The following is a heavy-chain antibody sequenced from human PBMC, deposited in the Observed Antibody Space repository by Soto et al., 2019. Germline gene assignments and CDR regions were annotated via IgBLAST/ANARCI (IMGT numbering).Heavy chain of an antibody. V-gene: IGHV1-8*01. J-gene: IGHJ4*02. Sequence: ASVKVSCKASGYTFTSYDISWVRQATGQGLEWMGWMNPDSGDTGFAQKFQGRVTITRDTSASTAYMELSSLRSEDTAVYYCAWGLAPYYFDYWGQGTLVTVSS. CDR1: GYTFTSYD. D-gene: IGHD6-13*01. CDR3: AWGLAPYYFDY. CDR2: MNPDSGDT.